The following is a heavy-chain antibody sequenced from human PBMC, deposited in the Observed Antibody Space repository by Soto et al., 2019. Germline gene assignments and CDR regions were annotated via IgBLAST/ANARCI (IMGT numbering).Heavy chain of an antibody. CDR2: IKSKTDGGTT. CDR3: TTDMAGEYYYYYGMDV. Sequence: GGSLRLSCAASGFTFSNAWMNWVRQAPGKGLEWVGRIKSKTDGGTTDYAAPVKGRFTISRDDSKNTLYLQMNSLKTEDTAVYYCTTDMAGEYYYYYGMDVWGQGTTVTVSS. V-gene: IGHV3-15*07. D-gene: IGHD3-10*01. J-gene: IGHJ6*02. CDR1: GFTFSNAW.